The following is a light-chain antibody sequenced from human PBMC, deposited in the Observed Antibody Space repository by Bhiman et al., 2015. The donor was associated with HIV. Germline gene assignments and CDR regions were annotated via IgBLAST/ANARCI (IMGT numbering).Light chain of an antibody. V-gene: IGLV3-1*01. Sequence: SYELTQPPSVSVSPGQTATITCSGDELGNKYACWYQQKPGQSPVVVIYQDSKRPSGIPERFSGSNSGNTATLIISGTQAMDEADYYCQAWDSSAYVFGTGTKVTVL. CDR3: QAWDSSAYV. CDR1: ELGNKY. J-gene: IGLJ1*01. CDR2: QDS.